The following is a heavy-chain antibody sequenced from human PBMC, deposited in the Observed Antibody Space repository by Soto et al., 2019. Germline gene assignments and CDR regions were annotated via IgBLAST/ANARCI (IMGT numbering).Heavy chain of an antibody. CDR3: SKLRRHVSGAGAFHI. Sequence: QVQLQESGPGLVKPSETLSLTCTVSGGSIKSYYWSWVRQSPGKGLEWIGYIDYSGSTNYNPSLVSRATITLNTTKDQFSLNLTSVTAANTAVYYCSKLRRHVSGAGAFHIWGQGTMVTVSS. J-gene: IGHJ3*02. V-gene: IGHV4-59*08. CDR1: GGSIKSYY. D-gene: IGHD6-19*01. CDR2: IDYSGST.